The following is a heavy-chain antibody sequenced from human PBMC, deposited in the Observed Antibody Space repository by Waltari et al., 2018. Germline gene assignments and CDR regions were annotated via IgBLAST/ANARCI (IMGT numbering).Heavy chain of an antibody. CDR3: EVSSSSFGNY. CDR2: ISGSGDSV. Sequence: VKLLQSGGDLVQPGGYLRLSCAASGFNFSNYAMDGVRQAPGEGLEWVSSISGSGDSVDSADSVKGRFTTSRDNSKNIMYLQMNSLRVEDTALYYCEVSSSSFGNYWGQGALVTVSS. V-gene: IGHV3-23*01. CDR1: GFNFSNYA. D-gene: IGHD6-6*01. J-gene: IGHJ4*02.